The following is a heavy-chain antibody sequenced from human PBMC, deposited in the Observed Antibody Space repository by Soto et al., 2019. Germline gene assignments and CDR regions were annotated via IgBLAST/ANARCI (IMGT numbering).Heavy chain of an antibody. CDR2: ISYDGSNK. CDR1: GFTFSSYA. D-gene: IGHD3-22*01. J-gene: IGHJ6*02. CDR3: ARDRGYYYDSSGPNYYYYGMDV. V-gene: IGHV3-30-3*01. Sequence: QVQLVESGGGVVQPGRSLRLSCAASGFTFSSYAMHWVRQAPGKGLEWVAVISYDGSNKYYADSVKGRFTISRDNSKNTLYLQMNSLRAEDTAVYYCARDRGYYYDSSGPNYYYYGMDVWGQETTVTVSS.